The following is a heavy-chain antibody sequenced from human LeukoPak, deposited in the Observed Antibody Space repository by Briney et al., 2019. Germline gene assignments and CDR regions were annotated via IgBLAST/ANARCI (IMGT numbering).Heavy chain of an antibody. CDR2: IYHSGST. D-gene: IGHD4-17*01. Sequence: PSETLSLTCTVSGGSISSGGYYWSWIRQPPGKGLEWIGYIYHSGSTYYNPSLKSRVTISVDRSKNQFSLKLSSVTAADTAVYYCARFVRTTVTNSPLVYRFDPWGQGTLVTVSS. J-gene: IGHJ5*02. CDR3: ARFVRTTVTNSPLVYRFDP. CDR1: GGSISSGGYY. V-gene: IGHV4-30-2*01.